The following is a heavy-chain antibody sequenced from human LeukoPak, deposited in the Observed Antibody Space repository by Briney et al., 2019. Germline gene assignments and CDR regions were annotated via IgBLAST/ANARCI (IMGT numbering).Heavy chain of an antibody. D-gene: IGHD3-22*01. J-gene: IGHJ4*02. CDR2: IYSSVST. Sequence: SETLSLTCTVSGDSINDHYWSWIRQPPGEGLEWIAYIYSSVSTNYNPSLKSRVTISIDTSKNQFSLKLSSVTAADTAVYYCARDRLFGSGHRYFDYWGQGTLVTVSS. CDR1: GDSINDHY. CDR3: ARDRLFGSGHRYFDY. V-gene: IGHV4-59*11.